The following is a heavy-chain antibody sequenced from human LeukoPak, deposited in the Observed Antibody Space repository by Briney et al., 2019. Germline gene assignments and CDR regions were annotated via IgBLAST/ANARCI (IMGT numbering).Heavy chain of an antibody. D-gene: IGHD6-19*01. V-gene: IGHV3-7*01. CDR2: IKQDGSEK. CDR3: ARSGYSSGWYPAVDYYYYMDV. CDR1: GFTFSSYW. J-gene: IGHJ6*03. Sequence: GGSLRLSCAASGFTFSSYWMSWVRQAPGKGLEWVANIKQDGSEKYYVDFVKGRFTISRDNAKNSLYLQMNSLRAEDTAVYYCARSGYSSGWYPAVDYYYYMDVWGKGTTVTVSS.